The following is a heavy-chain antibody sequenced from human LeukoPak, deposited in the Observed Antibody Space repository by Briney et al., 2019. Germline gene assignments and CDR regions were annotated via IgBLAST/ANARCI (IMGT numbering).Heavy chain of an antibody. D-gene: IGHD3-16*01. J-gene: IGHJ4*02. Sequence: GGSLRLSCAASGFTFSSYSMNWVRQAPGKGLEWVSSISSSSSYIYYADSVKGRFTISRDNAKNSLYLQMNSLRAEDTAVYYCARDRPYYDYIWGSYVSSGLDYWGQGTLVTVSS. V-gene: IGHV3-21*01. CDR3: ARDRPYYDYIWGSYVSSGLDY. CDR1: GFTFSSYS. CDR2: ISSSSSYI.